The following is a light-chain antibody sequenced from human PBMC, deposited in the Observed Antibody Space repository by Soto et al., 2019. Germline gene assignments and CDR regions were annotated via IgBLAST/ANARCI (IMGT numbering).Light chain of an antibody. CDR3: QQYGSSRRT. V-gene: IGKV3-20*01. CDR1: PSVTNY. J-gene: IGKJ1*01. CDR2: GTS. Sequence: EIWVTHGQGTRSVTTRSRDRRVWRASPSVTNYLAWYQQKPGQAPRLLIYGTSNRTSGIPDVFSVIGSGTDFSFAISSLESGDRAVYYCQQYGSSRRTCGQGTKLE.